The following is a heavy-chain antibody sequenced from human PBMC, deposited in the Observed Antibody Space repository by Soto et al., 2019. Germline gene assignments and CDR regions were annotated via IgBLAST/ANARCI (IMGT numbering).Heavy chain of an antibody. CDR2: ISYDGSKK. V-gene: IGHV3-30-3*01. J-gene: IGHJ5*02. CDR1: GFTFSHYA. CDR3: ASDVAGKSHFDP. Sequence: QAQLVESGGGVVQPGRSLRLSCAASGFTFSHYAMHWVRQAPGKGLEWVAIISYDGSKKYYGDSVKGRFTISRDNSKNTLELQMNSLRVEDTAVYYRASDVAGKSHFDPWGQGTLVTVSS. D-gene: IGHD6-13*01.